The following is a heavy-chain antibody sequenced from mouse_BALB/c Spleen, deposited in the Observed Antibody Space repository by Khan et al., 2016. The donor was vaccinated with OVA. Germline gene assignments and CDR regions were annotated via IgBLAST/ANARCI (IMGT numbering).Heavy chain of an antibody. D-gene: IGHD2-1*01. J-gene: IGHJ3*01. CDR2: ISSDGDYT. Sequence: EVELVESGGGLVKPGGSLKLSCAASGFTFSTYAMSWVRQTPEKRLEWVATISSDGDYTYYPDNVTGRFTITRDNAKNTLYLQMSRLRSEDTAMYYCERSPYGNFAYWGQGTLVTVSA. CDR3: ERSPYGNFAY. V-gene: IGHV5-9-3*01. CDR1: GFTFSTYA.